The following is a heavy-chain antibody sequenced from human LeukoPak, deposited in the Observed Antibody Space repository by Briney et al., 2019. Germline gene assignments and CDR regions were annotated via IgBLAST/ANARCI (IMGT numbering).Heavy chain of an antibody. D-gene: IGHD3-10*01. Sequence: GGSLRLSCAASGFTFSSYWMSWVRQAPGKGLEWVANIKQDGSEKYYVDSVKGRFTISRDNAKNSLYLQMNSLRAEDTAVYYCAREVRGVIMESSWFDPWGQGTLVTVSS. CDR1: GFTFSSYW. CDR3: AREVRGVIMESSWFDP. V-gene: IGHV3-7*01. J-gene: IGHJ5*02. CDR2: IKQDGSEK.